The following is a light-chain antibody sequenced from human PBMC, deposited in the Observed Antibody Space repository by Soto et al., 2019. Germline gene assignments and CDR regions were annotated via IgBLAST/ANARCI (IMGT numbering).Light chain of an antibody. CDR3: FSFTSTKTHV. Sequence: QSALTQPASVSGSPGQSVTISCTGTSSDFGSYKFVSWYQHHPGKVPKVIIYETSKRPSGVSDRFSGSKSGNTASLTISGLQAEDEADYYCFSFTSTKTHVFGRGTKLTVL. CDR2: ETS. V-gene: IGLV2-23*01. CDR1: SSDFGSYKF. J-gene: IGLJ1*01.